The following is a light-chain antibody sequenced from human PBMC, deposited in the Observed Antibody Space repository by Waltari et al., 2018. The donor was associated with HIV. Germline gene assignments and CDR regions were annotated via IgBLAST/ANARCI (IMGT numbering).Light chain of an antibody. Sequence: EIVLTQSPGPLSLSLGGRATLSCWARQRFGSNYLAWYQQKPGQAPRLLIYGASGRATGIPDRFSGSGYGTDFTLTISRLEPEDIAVYYCQQNGSSREATFSEGTKVEIK. CDR2: GAS. J-gene: IGKJ4*01. CDR1: QRFGSNY. CDR3: QQNGSSREAT. V-gene: IGKV3-20*01.